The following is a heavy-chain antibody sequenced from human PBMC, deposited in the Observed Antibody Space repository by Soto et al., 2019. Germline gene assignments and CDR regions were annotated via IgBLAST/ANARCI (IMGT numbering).Heavy chain of an antibody. D-gene: IGHD3-3*01. CDR1: GGSFSGYY. J-gene: IGHJ6*02. CDR2: INHSGST. V-gene: IGHV4-34*01. Sequence: SETLSLTCAVYGGSFSGYYWSWIRQPPGKGLEWIGEINHSGSTNYNPSLKSRVTISVDTSKNQFSLKLSSVTAADTAVYYCARGFGDFWSGYYKYYYYYGVDVWGQGTTVTVSS. CDR3: ARGFGDFWSGYYKYYYYYGVDV.